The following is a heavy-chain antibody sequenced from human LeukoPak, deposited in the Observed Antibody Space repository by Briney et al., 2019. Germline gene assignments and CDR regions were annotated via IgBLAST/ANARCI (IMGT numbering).Heavy chain of an antibody. CDR2: ISSSGYYI. V-gene: IGHV3-21*01. J-gene: IGHJ4*02. Sequence: WVSFISSSGYYIYYADSVKGRFTVSRDNARNSLYLQMNSLRAEDTAVYYCAREHFATFDYWGQGTLVTVSS. CDR3: AREHFATFDY. D-gene: IGHD2/OR15-2a*01.